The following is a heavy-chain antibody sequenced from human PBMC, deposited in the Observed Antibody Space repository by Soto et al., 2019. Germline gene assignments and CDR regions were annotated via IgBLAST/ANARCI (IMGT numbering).Heavy chain of an antibody. Sequence: PSETMSVTSSVADGYSGGYDWSWIRQTPGKGLEWIGYIYYSGSTNYNPSLKSRVTISVDTSKNQFSLKLSSVTAADTAVYYCARVDYDFWSGRFDYWGQGTLVTVSS. V-gene: IGHV4-59*01. CDR2: IYYSGST. CDR3: ARVDYDFWSGRFDY. J-gene: IGHJ4*02. D-gene: IGHD3-3*01. CDR1: DGYSGGYD.